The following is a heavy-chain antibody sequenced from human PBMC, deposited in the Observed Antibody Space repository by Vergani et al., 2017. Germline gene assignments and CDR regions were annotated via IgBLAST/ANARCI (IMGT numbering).Heavy chain of an antibody. CDR2: ISGSGGST. D-gene: IGHD3-9*01. CDR1: GFTFSSYA. V-gene: IGHV3-23*01. Sequence: EVQLLESGGGLVQPGGSLRLSCAASGFTFSSYAMSWVRQAPGKGLEWVSAISGSGGSTYYADSVKGRFTISRDNSKNTLYLQMNSLRAEDTAVYYCAKSDDILTGYSLLGYYYGMDVWGQGTTVTVSS. J-gene: IGHJ6*02. CDR3: AKSDDILTGYSLLGYYYGMDV.